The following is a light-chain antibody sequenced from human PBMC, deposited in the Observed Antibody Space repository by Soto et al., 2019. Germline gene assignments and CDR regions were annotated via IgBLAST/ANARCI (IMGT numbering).Light chain of an antibody. CDR1: QSISSW. J-gene: IGKJ2*01. CDR2: KAS. V-gene: IGKV1-5*03. Sequence: DIQMTQSPSTLSASVGDRVTITCRASQSISSWLAWYQQKPGKAPKLLIYKASSLESGVPSRFSGSGSGTEFTPTISSLQPDDFATYYCHQYNSLYTFGQGTKLEIK. CDR3: HQYNSLYT.